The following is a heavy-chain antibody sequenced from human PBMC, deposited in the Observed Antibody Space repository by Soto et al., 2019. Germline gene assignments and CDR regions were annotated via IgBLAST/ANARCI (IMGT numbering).Heavy chain of an antibody. V-gene: IGHV3-30*18. CDR1: GFTFSSYA. CDR3: AKARHGSGTYSYFDY. D-gene: IGHD3-10*01. J-gene: IGHJ4*02. CDR2: IWYDGSNK. Sequence: QVQLVESGGGVVQPGRSLRLSCAASGFTFSSYAMHWVRQAPGNGLEWVAVIWYDGSNKNYADSVKGRFTISRDNYKNKLYLQMNSLRTEETAVYYCAKARHGSGTYSYFDYWGQGILVTVSS.